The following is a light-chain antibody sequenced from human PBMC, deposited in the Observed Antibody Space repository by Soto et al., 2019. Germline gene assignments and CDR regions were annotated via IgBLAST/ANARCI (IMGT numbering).Light chain of an antibody. J-gene: IGKJ1*01. Sequence: EIVLTQSPGTLSLSPGERASLSCRASQSVSSNFLAWYQQKPGQAPRLLIYGASSRTTGFPDRFSGSESGTDFTLTIIRLEPDDFAGYYCQQYGSSPLTVGQGTKVQIK. CDR3: QQYGSSPLT. CDR1: QSVSSNF. V-gene: IGKV3-20*01. CDR2: GAS.